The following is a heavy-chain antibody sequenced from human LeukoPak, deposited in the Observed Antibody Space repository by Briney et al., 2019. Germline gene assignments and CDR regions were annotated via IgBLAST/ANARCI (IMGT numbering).Heavy chain of an antibody. Sequence: GESLKISCKGSGYSFTTYWISWVRQVPGKGLEWMGRIDPSDSYTKYSPSFQGHVTISADKSISTAYLQWSRLKASDTAMYYCARHYYDILSAFDIWGQGTMVTVPS. D-gene: IGHD3-22*01. V-gene: IGHV5-10-1*01. CDR1: GYSFTTYW. CDR3: ARHYYDILSAFDI. J-gene: IGHJ3*02. CDR2: IDPSDSYT.